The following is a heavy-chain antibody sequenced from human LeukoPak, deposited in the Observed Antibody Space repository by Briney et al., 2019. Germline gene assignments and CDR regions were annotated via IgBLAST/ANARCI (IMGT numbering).Heavy chain of an antibody. CDR1: GFTFSSYG. D-gene: IGHD6-13*01. V-gene: IGHV3-30*02. Sequence: PGGSLRLSCAASGFTFSSYGMHWVRQAPGKGLEWVAFIRYDGSNKYYADSVKGRFTISRDNSKNTLYLQMNSLRAEDTAVYYCAKDPRPIAAAGSYFDYWGQGTLVTVSS. CDR2: IRYDGSNK. CDR3: AKDPRPIAAAGSYFDY. J-gene: IGHJ4*02.